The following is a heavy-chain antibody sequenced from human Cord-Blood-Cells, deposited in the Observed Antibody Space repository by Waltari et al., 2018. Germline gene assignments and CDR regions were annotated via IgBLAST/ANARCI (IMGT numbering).Heavy chain of an antibody. V-gene: IGHV3-23*01. J-gene: IGHJ3*02. CDR1: GFTFSSYA. CDR3: AKDRAIFGVVIDAFDI. Sequence: EVQLLESGGGLVQPGGSLRLPCAASGFTFSSYAMSWVRQDPGKGLEWVSAISGRGGSTYYADSVKGRFTISRDNSKNTLYLQMNSLRAEDTAVYYCAKDRAIFGVVIDAFDIWGQGTMVTVSS. D-gene: IGHD3-3*01. CDR2: ISGRGGST.